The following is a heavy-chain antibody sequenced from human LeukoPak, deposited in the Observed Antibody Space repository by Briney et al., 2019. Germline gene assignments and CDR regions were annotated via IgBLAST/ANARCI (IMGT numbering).Heavy chain of an antibody. CDR3: ARYDLAEGWGDSGYVN. CDR2: INPNSGGT. J-gene: IGHJ4*02. CDR1: GYNLNTYH. Sequence: ASVTVSFKSCGYNLNTYHMHWVGQAPGQRLEWMGWINPNSGGTNYAQKFQGRVTMTRDTSISTAYMELSRLRSDDPAVYSCARYDLAEGWGDSGYVNWGQGTLVTVSS. D-gene: IGHD5-12*01. V-gene: IGHV1-2*02.